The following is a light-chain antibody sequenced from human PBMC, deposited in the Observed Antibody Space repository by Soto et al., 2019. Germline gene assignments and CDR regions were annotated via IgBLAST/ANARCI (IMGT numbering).Light chain of an antibody. CDR3: PQYNSYSMT. CDR2: DAS. Sequence: DIQMTQSPSTLSASVGDRVTITCRASQSISSWLAWYQQKPGKAPKLLIYDASSLESGVPSRFGGSGSGTEFSLTISSLQADDFATYYCPQYNSYSMTFGHGTKGDIK. CDR1: QSISSW. V-gene: IGKV1-5*01. J-gene: IGKJ2*01.